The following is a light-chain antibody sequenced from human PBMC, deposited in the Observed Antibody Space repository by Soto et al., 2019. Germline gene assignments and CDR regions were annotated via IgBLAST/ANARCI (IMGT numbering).Light chain of an antibody. V-gene: IGLV2-8*01. CDR3: SSYAGSNILL. CDR1: SSDVGGYNY. CDR2: EVT. J-gene: IGLJ3*02. Sequence: QSVLTQPPSASGSPGQSVTISCTGTSSDVGGYNYVSWYQQNPGKVPKLMIYEVTKRPSGVPDRFSGSKSGNTASLTVSGHQAEDVADYYCSSYAGSNILLFGGGTQLTVL.